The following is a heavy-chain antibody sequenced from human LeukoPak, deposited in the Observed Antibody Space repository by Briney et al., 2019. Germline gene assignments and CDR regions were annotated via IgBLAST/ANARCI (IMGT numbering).Heavy chain of an antibody. J-gene: IGHJ6*02. Sequence: GASVKVSCKASGYTFTSYGISWVRQAPGQGLEWMGWISAYNGNTNYAQKLQGRVTMTTDTSTSTAYMELRSLRSDDTAVYYCARFGERPGTAAADTYYYYGMDVWGQGTTVTVSS. CDR3: ARFGERPGTAAADTYYYYGMDV. D-gene: IGHD6-13*01. V-gene: IGHV1-18*01. CDR2: ISAYNGNT. CDR1: GYTFTSYG.